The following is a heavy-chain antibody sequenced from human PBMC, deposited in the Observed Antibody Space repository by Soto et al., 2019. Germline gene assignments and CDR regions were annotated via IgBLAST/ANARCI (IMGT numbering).Heavy chain of an antibody. CDR1: RGSSRSGCFS. CDR3: AGATLFRKGYYAATDYYFFDY. D-gene: IGHD2-15*01. J-gene: IGHJ4*02. CDR2: IYYSGGT. Sequence: PSVPHCLTFAVARGSSRSGCFSWTWIRQPPETPLVFIGYIYYSGGTYYNPYLKIRVTISVDRSNNQFSLRLSSVTAADTAVYYCAGATLFRKGYYAATDYYFFDYWGQGTLVIVS. V-gene: IGHV4-30-2*01.